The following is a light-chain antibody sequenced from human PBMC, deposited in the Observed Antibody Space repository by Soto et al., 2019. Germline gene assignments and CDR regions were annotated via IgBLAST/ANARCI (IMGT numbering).Light chain of an antibody. Sequence: DIQLTPSPSFLSSSVGDRVTLTCRASQGISSSLAWYQQKPGEAPKLLIYAASTLQSGVPSRFSGSGYGTEFTLTISSLQPEDFASYYCQLLDSFPLTFGQGTRLEIK. CDR2: AAS. J-gene: IGKJ5*01. V-gene: IGKV1-9*01. CDR1: QGISSS. CDR3: QLLDSFPLT.